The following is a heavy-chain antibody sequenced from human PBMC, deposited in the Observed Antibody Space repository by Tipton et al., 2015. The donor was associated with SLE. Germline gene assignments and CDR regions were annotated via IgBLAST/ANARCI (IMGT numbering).Heavy chain of an antibody. CDR1: RFSFASYA. CDR3: ARDRGSSWFFFDY. D-gene: IGHD6-13*01. CDR2: IIGSASST. V-gene: IGHV3-23*01. J-gene: IGHJ4*02. Sequence: SLRLSCVASRFSFASYAMSWVRQAPGKGLEWVSAIIGSASSTYYGDSVKGRFTISRDNSKNTLYLQMNSLRAEDTAVYYCARDRGSSWFFFDYWGQGTLVTVSS.